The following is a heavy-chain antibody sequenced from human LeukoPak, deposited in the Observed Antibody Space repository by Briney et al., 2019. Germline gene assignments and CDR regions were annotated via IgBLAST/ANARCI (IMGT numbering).Heavy chain of an antibody. CDR2: ISSISSYI. Sequence: NPGGSLRLSCAASGFTFSSYSMNWVRQAPGKGLEWVSSISSISSYIHYVDSVKGRFAISRDNAKNSLYLQMNSLRAEDTAVYYCARGTGEVWYYYMDVWGKGTTVTISS. V-gene: IGHV3-21*01. D-gene: IGHD7-27*01. CDR1: GFTFSSYS. CDR3: ARGTGEVWYYYMDV. J-gene: IGHJ6*03.